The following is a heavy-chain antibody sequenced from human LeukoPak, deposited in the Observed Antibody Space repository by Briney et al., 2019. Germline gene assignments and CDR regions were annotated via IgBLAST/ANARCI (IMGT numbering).Heavy chain of an antibody. J-gene: IGHJ4*02. V-gene: IGHV4-38-2*02. Sequence: SETLSLTCSDSGYSISSGYYWGWTRQPPGKGLEWIGSIYHSGSTYYNPSLKSRVTISVDTSKNQFSLKLSSVTAADTAVYYCARASNDYGDLAGGGIDYWGQGTLVTVSS. CDR1: GYSISSGYY. CDR3: ARASNDYGDLAGGGIDY. CDR2: IYHSGST. D-gene: IGHD4-17*01.